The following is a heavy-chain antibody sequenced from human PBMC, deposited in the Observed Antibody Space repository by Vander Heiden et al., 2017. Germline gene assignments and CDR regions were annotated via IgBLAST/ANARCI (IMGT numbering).Heavy chain of an antibody. J-gene: IGHJ5*02. CDR3: AKVGYDFWSGYSNWFDP. CDR1: GFTFSSYA. Sequence: EVQLLESGGGLVQPGGSLRLSCAASGFTFSSYAMSWVRQAPGKGLEWVSAISGSGGSTYYADSVKGRFTISRDNSKNTLYLQMNSLRAEDTAVYYCAKVGYDFWSGYSNWFDPWGQGTLVTVSS. V-gene: IGHV3-23*01. CDR2: ISGSGGST. D-gene: IGHD3-3*01.